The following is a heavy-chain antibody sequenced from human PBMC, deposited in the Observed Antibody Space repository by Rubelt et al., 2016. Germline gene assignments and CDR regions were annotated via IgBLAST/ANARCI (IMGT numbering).Heavy chain of an antibody. V-gene: IGHV1-8*01. CDR2: MNPNSGNT. D-gene: IGHD2-2*01. CDR1: GYTFTSYD. Sequence: QVQLVQSGAEVKKPGASVKISCTASGYTFTSYDINWVRQATGHGLEWMGWMNPNSGNTGYAQKCQGRDTITADESTSTAYMELSSLGSEDTAVYYCARASSTSYWEGGFDPWGQGTLVTVSS. J-gene: IGHJ5*02. CDR3: ARASSTSYWEGGFDP.